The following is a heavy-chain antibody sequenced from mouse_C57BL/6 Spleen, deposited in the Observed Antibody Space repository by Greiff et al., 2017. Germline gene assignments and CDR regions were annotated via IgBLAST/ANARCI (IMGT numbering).Heavy chain of an antibody. CDR3: ARHYSNYYYAMDY. CDR2: INSDGGST. CDR1: EYEFPSHD. V-gene: IGHV5-2*01. J-gene: IGHJ4*01. Sequence: EVNVVESGGGLVQPGESLKLSCESNEYEFPSHDMSWVRKTPEKRLELVAAINSDGGSTYYPDTMERRFIISRDNTKKTLYLQMSRLRSEETALYYCARHYSNYYYAMDYWGQGTSVTVSS. D-gene: IGHD2-5*01.